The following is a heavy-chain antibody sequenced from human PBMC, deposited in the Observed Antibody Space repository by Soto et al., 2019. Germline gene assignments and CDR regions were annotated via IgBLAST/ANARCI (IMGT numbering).Heavy chain of an antibody. Sequence: QVQLQEAGPGLVKPSQTLSLTCTVSGGSISSGDSYWSCIRQPPGRGLEWIGYIYCSGSTYYTPSLTSRVTISVDTSNNQFSLKLSSVTAADTAVYYCARAAKTYYYDSSGYYYTFDIWGQGTMVTVSS. CDR1: GGSISSGDSY. CDR3: ARAAKTYYYDSSGYYYTFDI. V-gene: IGHV4-30-4*01. J-gene: IGHJ3*02. D-gene: IGHD3-22*01. CDR2: IYCSGST.